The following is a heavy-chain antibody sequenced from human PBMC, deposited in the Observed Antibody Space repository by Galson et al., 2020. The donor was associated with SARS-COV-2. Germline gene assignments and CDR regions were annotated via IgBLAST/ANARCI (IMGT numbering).Heavy chain of an antibody. Sequence: NSSETLSLTCTVSGGSISSDDYYWTWIRQRPGKGLEWIGYTHHTGNTYYNPSPRSRVIISLETSKNQFSLRLSFVTAVDTAVYYCARLGLELGKFWFDPWGQGTLVTVSS. CDR1: GGSISSDDYY. V-gene: IGHV4-31*03. D-gene: IGHD7-27*01. CDR2: THHTGNT. CDR3: ARLGLELGKFWFDP. J-gene: IGHJ5*02.